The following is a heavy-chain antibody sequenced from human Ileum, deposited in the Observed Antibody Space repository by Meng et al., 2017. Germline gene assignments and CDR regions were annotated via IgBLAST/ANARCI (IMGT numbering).Heavy chain of an antibody. CDR1: GFTFSDYY. J-gene: IGHJ4*01. Sequence: QVQLVESEGGLVRPGGSLRLSCAASGFTFSDYYMSWVRQAPGKGLEWVSYISPSGTTTFYLDSVRGRFTISRDNAKNSLYLQMNSLRAEDTAVYYCARDSLVGAPFDYWGHGTLVTVSS. V-gene: IGHV3-11*01. CDR3: ARDSLVGAPFDY. D-gene: IGHD1-26*01. CDR2: ISPSGTTT.